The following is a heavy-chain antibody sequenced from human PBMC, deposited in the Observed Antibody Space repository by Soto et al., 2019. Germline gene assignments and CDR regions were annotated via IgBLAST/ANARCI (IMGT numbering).Heavy chain of an antibody. Sequence: ASVKVSCKASGYTFTSYYMHWVRQAPGQGLEWMGIINPSGGSTSYAQKFQGRVTMTRDTSTSTVYMELSSLRSEDTAVYYCARERYCSSTSCYTMDVWGKGTTVTVSS. V-gene: IGHV1-46*03. CDR2: INPSGGST. CDR1: GYTFTSYY. D-gene: IGHD2-2*02. J-gene: IGHJ6*03. CDR3: ARERYCSSTSCYTMDV.